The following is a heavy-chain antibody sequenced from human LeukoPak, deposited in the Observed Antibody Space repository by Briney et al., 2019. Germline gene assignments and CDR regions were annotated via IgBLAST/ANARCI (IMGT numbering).Heavy chain of an antibody. CDR2: IYHSGST. D-gene: IGHD2-2*01. CDR3: ARRAAMRYYFDY. V-gene: IGHV4-38-2*01. J-gene: IGHJ4*02. Sequence: PSETLSLTCSVSGYSISSGYYWGWIPQPPGKGLEWIGSIYHSGSTYYNPSLKSRVTISVDTSKNLFSLELSSVSSADTPVYYCARRAAMRYYFDYLGQGTLVTVSS. CDR1: GYSISSGYY.